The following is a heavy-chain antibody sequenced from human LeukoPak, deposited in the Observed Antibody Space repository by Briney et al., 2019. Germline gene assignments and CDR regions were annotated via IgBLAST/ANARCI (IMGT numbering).Heavy chain of an antibody. D-gene: IGHD6-13*01. Sequence: SETLSLTCTVSGGSISSGDYYWSWIRQPPGKGLEWIGCIYYSGSTYYNPSPKSRVTISVDTSKNQFSLKLSSVTAADTAVYYCARDRRIAAAWYFDYWGQGTLVTVSS. V-gene: IGHV4-30-4*01. CDR3: ARDRRIAAAWYFDY. CDR2: IYYSGST. J-gene: IGHJ4*02. CDR1: GGSISSGDYY.